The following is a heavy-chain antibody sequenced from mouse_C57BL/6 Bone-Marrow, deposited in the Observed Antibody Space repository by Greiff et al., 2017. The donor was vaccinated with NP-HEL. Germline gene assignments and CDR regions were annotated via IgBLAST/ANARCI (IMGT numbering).Heavy chain of an antibody. CDR3: ARRGYYGSSYGFDY. D-gene: IGHD1-1*01. Sequence: VKLMESGPELVKPGASVKISCKASGYAFSSSWMNWVKQRPGKGLEWIGRIYPGDGDTNYNGKFKGKATLTADKSSSTAYMQLSSLTSEDSAVYFCARRGYYGSSYGFDYWGQGTTLTVSS. CDR1: GYAFSSSW. CDR2: IYPGDGDT. J-gene: IGHJ2*01. V-gene: IGHV1-82*01.